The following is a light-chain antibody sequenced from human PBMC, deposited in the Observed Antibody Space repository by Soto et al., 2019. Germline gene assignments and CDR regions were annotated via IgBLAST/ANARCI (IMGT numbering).Light chain of an antibody. J-gene: IGKJ1*01. CDR3: QQRTNRAWT. CDR2: DAS. V-gene: IGKV3-11*01. Sequence: ELVLTQSPATLSLSPRERATISCRASQRFSSSLAWYQQKTGQAPRLLIDDASNRAAGIQARFSGSGSGTDFTLTINSLEPEDFAVYYCQQRTNRAWTFGQGTKVEIK. CDR1: QRFSSS.